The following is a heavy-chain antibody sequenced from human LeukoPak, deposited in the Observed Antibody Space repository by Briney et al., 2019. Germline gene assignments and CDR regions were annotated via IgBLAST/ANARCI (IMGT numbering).Heavy chain of an antibody. CDR3: AELGITMIGGV. V-gene: IGHV1-69*06. CDR2: IIPIFGTA. CDR1: GGTFSGYA. J-gene: IGHJ6*04. D-gene: IGHD3-10*02. Sequence: SVKVSCKASGGTFSGYAISWVRQAPGQGLKWMGGIIPIFGTANYAQKFQGRVTITADKSTSTAYMELSSLRAEDTAVYYCAELGITMIGGVWGKGTTVTISS.